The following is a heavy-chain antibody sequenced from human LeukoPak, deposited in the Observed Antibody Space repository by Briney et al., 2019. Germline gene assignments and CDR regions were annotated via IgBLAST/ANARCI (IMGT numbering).Heavy chain of an antibody. CDR2: IKQDGSEK. Sequence: GGSLRLSCAASGFTLSNYWMSWVRQTPGKGLEWVANIKQDGSEKYYVDSVEGRFTISRDNAKNSLHLQMNSLRPEDTAVYYCVRIRGVWIYDCWGQGTLVTVYS. J-gene: IGHJ4*02. CDR3: VRIRGVWIYDC. D-gene: IGHD5-12*01. CDR1: GFTLSNYW. V-gene: IGHV3-7*01.